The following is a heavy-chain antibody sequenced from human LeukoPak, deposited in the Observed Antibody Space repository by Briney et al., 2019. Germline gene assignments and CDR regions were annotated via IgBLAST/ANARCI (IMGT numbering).Heavy chain of an antibody. Sequence: ASVKVSCKASGYSFTNNYMQWVRQAPGQGLEWMGILNPKDGSTDSAQRFQGRFTMTSDTSTSTVYMELSSLRSEDTAVYYCARGHYGAGGCYEGQWGPGSLVIVSS. CDR1: GYSFTNNY. J-gene: IGHJ4*02. CDR3: ARGHYGAGGCYEGQ. V-gene: IGHV1-46*01. D-gene: IGHD2-21*02. CDR2: LNPKDGST.